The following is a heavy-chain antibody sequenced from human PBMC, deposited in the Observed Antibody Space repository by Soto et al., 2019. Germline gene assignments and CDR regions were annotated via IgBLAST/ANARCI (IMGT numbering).Heavy chain of an antibody. CDR1: GYSFATYA. CDR3: ARRYKSAGWLES. Sequence: SVKVSCKASGYSFATYAIHWVRQAPGQGLEWMGWINPATGNTEYSDKFQDRVTFTRDTSATTAYMELRGLRSEDTAVYYCARRYKSAGWLESRGQGTLVTVSS. V-gene: IGHV1-3*01. J-gene: IGHJ4*02. CDR2: INPATGNT. D-gene: IGHD1-1*01.